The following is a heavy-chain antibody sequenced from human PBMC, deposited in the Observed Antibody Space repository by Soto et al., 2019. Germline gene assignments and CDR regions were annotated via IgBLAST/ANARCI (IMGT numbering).Heavy chain of an antibody. J-gene: IGHJ5*02. D-gene: IGHD1-26*01. V-gene: IGHV3-21*06. Sequence: EVQVVASGGGLVNPGGSLRLSCSFTFSMYSMNWVRQAPGKGLEWVASISSGGIYIKYADSVKGRFTISRDNAKNSVSLQMNSLKVEDTAVYYCTRDQGGSYDSWFDPWGQGTQVIVSS. CDR2: ISSGGIYI. CDR3: TRDQGGSYDSWFDP. CDR1: FTFSMYS.